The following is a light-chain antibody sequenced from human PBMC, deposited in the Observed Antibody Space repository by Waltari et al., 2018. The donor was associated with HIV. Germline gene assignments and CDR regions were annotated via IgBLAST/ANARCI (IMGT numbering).Light chain of an antibody. CDR1: ALPKQN. V-gene: IGLV3-25*03. CDR3: QSADSSGTYV. CDR2: KDS. Sequence: SYELTQPPSVSVSPGQTARLTCSGDALPKQNAYWYQQKPGQAPVLVIYKDSERPSGIPERFSGASSGTTVTLTISGVQAEDEADYYCQSADSSGTYVLGTGTKVTVL. J-gene: IGLJ1*01.